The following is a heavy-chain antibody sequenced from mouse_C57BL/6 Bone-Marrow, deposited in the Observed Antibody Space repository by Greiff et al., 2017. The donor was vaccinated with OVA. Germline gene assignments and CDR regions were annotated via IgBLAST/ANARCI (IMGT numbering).Heavy chain of an antibody. V-gene: IGHV3-6*01. Sequence: ESGPGLVKPSQSLSLTCSVTGYSITSGYYWNWIRQFPGNKLEWMGYISYDGSNNYNPSLKNRISITRDTSKNQLFLKLNSVTTEDTATYYCARESPYGYFDYWGQGTTLTVSS. CDR3: ARESPYGYFDY. CDR1: GYSITSGYY. D-gene: IGHD1-1*02. J-gene: IGHJ2*01. CDR2: ISYDGSN.